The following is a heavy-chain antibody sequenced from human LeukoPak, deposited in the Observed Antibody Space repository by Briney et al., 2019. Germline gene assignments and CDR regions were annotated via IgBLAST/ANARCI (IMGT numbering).Heavy chain of an antibody. V-gene: IGHV3-33*03. Sequence: GGSLRLSCAASGFTFSSYAMQLVCQAPGKGLEWVAVIWYDGSNKYYADSVKGRFTISRDNAKNTLYLQMSSLRAEDTAVYYCGRGFGIYSSYFIDYWGQGSLVTVSS. CDR2: IWYDGSNK. J-gene: IGHJ4*02. CDR1: GFTFSSYA. D-gene: IGHD1-26*01. CDR3: GRGFGIYSSYFIDY.